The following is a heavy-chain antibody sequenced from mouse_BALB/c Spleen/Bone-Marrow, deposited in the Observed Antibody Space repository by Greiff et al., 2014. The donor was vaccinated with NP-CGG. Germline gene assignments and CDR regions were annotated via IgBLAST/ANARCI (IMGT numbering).Heavy chain of an antibody. CDR2: IDPENGDT. J-gene: IGHJ2*01. CDR3: NADPIT. CDR1: GFNIKDYY. Sequence: VQLQQPGAELVRSGASVKMSCTASGFNIKDYYMNWVKQRPEQGLEWIGWIDPENGDTEYAPKFQGKATMTADTSPNTAYLQLSSLTSEDTGVYYCNADPITWGQGTTLTVSS. V-gene: IGHV14-4*02.